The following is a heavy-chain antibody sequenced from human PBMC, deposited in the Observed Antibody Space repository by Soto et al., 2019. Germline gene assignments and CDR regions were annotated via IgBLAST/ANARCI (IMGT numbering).Heavy chain of an antibody. J-gene: IGHJ3*02. Sequence: GGSLRLSCAASGFTFGNYVMHWVRQAPGKGLEWVAVIWYDGSNKYYADSVKGRFTISRDNSKNTLYLQMNSLRAEDTALYYCARELWYLDEADNAFDIFGQEKVVTISS. CDR1: GFTFGNYV. D-gene: IGHD6-13*01. V-gene: IGHV3-33*01. CDR2: IWYDGSNK. CDR3: ARELWYLDEADNAFDI.